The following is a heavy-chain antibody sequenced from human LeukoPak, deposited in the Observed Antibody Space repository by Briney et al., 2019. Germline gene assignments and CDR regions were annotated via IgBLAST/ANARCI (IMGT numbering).Heavy chain of an antibody. J-gene: IGHJ4*02. CDR3: ARDAADLAVAFDY. V-gene: IGHV3-21*01. CDR1: GFTFSSYN. D-gene: IGHD6-19*01. CDR2: ISSSSSYI. Sequence: GGSLRLSRAASGFTFSSYNMNWVRQAPGKGLEWVSSISSSSSYISYADSMKGRFTISRDNAKNSLYLQMNSLRAEDTAVYYCARDAADLAVAFDYWGQGTLVTVSS.